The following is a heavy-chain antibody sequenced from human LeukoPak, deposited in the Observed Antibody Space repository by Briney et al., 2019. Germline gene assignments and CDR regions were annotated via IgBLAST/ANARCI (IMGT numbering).Heavy chain of an antibody. CDR2: IYYSGST. CDR3: ARERPEGFGDLSAPKRYYMDV. J-gene: IGHJ6*03. D-gene: IGHD3-10*01. Sequence: SETLSLTCTVSGGSISSYYWSWIRQPPGKGLEWIGYIYYSGSTNYNPSLKSRVTISVDTSKNQFSLKLSSVTAADTAVYYCARERPEGFGDLSAPKRYYMDVWGKGTTVTISS. V-gene: IGHV4-59*12. CDR1: GGSISSYY.